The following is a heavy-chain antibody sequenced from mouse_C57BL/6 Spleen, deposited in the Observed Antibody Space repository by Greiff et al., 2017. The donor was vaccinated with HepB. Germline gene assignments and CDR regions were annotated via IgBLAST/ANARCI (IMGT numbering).Heavy chain of an antibody. CDR3: ARGDGYYGEGAMDY. D-gene: IGHD2-3*01. V-gene: IGHV1-55*01. CDR1: GYTFTSYW. CDR2: IYPGSGST. J-gene: IGHJ4*01. Sequence: QVHVKQPGAELVKPGASVKMSCKASGYTFTSYWITWVKQRPGQGLEWIGDIYPGSGSTNYNEKFKSKATLTVDTSSSTAYMQLSSLTSEDSAVYYCARGDGYYGEGAMDYWGQGTSVTVSS.